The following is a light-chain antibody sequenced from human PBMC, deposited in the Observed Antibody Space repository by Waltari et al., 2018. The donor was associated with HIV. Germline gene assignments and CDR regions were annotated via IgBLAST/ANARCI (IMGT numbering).Light chain of an antibody. CDR3: QQSYSTPYT. CDR2: AAS. CDR1: QSITNY. Sequence: DIQMTQSPSSLSASVGDRVTITCRASQSITNYLNWYQQKPGKAPKLLIYAASSLQSGVPSSFSGSGSGTDFTLTISSLQPEDFATYSCQQSYSTPYTFGQGTKLDIK. J-gene: IGKJ2*01. V-gene: IGKV1-39*01.